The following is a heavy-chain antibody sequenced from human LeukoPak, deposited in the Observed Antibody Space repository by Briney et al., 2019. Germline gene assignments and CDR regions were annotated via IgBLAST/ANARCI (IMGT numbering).Heavy chain of an antibody. Sequence: PGGSLRLSCAASGFTFSSYAMSWVRQAPGKGLEWVSAISGSGGSTYYADSVKGRFTTSRDNSKNTLYLQMNSLRAEDTAVYYCAKGRGVRGEYGMDVWGKGTTVTVSS. CDR1: GFTFSSYA. D-gene: IGHD3-10*01. CDR3: AKGRGVRGEYGMDV. CDR2: ISGSGGST. J-gene: IGHJ6*04. V-gene: IGHV3-23*01.